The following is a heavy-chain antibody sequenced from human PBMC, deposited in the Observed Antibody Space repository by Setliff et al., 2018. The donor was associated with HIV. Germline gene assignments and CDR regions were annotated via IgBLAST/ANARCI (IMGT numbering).Heavy chain of an antibody. J-gene: IGHJ5*02. CDR3: ARTQYSSSFKGWFDP. V-gene: IGHV2-26*01. D-gene: IGHD6-13*01. CDR1: GFSLSNTRMG. CDR2: IFPNDEK. Sequence: SGPTLVNPTETLTLTCTVSGFSLSNTRMGVSWIRQPPGKALEWLAHIFPNDEKSYSTSLKSRLTISKDTSKSQVVLTMTNMGPVDTATYYCARTQYSSSFKGWFDPWGQGTLVTVSS.